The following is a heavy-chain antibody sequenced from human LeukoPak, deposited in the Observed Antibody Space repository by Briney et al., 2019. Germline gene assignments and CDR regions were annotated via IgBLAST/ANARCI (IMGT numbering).Heavy chain of an antibody. CDR2: INSYGSST. CDR1: GFTFSNYW. D-gene: IGHD2-21*02. J-gene: IGHJ4*02. CDR3: TSTLHSYCGGDCLGY. V-gene: IGHV3-74*01. Sequence: PGGSLRLSCAASGFTFSNYWMHWVRQTPGKGLVWVSRINSYGSSTSYADSVKGRFTISRDNAKNTLYLQMNSLRAEDTAVYYCTSTLHSYCGGDCLGYRGQGTLVTVSS.